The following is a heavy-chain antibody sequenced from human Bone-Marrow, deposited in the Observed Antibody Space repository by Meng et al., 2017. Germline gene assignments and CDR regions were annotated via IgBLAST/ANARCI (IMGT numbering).Heavy chain of an antibody. CDR3: VRSLDL. J-gene: IGHJ4*02. CDR1: GFTFSDYY. Sequence: QVHLVESGGGLVKPGGSLRLSCAASGFTFSDYYMSWIRQAPGKGLEWVAVISYDGINKYYADSVKGRFTISRDKSKNTLYLQMNSLRAEDTAVYYCVRSLDLWGQGTLVTVSS. V-gene: IGHV3-30-3*01. CDR2: ISYDGINK.